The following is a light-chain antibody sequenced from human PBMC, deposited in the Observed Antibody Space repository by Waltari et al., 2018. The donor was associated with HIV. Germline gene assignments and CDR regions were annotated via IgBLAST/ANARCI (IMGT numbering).Light chain of an antibody. Sequence: IVMTQYPATLSVSPGGRDTLSCRASQSVSASLVWYQHKRGQAPRLLIYGASTRATGIPARFSVSGSGTEFTLIITSLQSEDFAVYYCQQYNAWPRTFGQGTKVEVK. CDR3: QQYNAWPRT. CDR1: QSVSAS. CDR2: GAS. J-gene: IGKJ1*01. V-gene: IGKV3-15*01.